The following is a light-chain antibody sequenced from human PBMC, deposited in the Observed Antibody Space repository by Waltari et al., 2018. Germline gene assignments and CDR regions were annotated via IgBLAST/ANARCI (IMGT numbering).Light chain of an antibody. J-gene: IGKJ2*01. V-gene: IGKV3-11*01. CDR1: QNVNSF. CDR3: QQRGNLPET. Sequence: EIVLTQSPGTLSLSPGDRATLSCRASQNVNSFLAWYQRKRGQAPRLLIYDASKRATGIPDRISGSGSGTYLTLTISSLEPEDFAIYYCQQRGNLPETFGRGTRVEMK. CDR2: DAS.